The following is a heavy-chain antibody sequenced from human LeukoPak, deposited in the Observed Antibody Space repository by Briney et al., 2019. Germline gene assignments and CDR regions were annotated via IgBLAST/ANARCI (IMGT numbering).Heavy chain of an antibody. Sequence: PSETLSLTCTVSGGSVSSDSYYWSWIRQPPGKGLEGIGYIYYSGSTNYNPSLKSRVTISVDTSKNQFSLKLSSVTAADTAVYYCASPIAVAGTWGYYYGMDVWGQGTTVTVSS. CDR2: IYYSGST. CDR1: GGSVSSDSYY. D-gene: IGHD6-19*01. CDR3: ASPIAVAGTWGYYYGMDV. V-gene: IGHV4-61*01. J-gene: IGHJ6*02.